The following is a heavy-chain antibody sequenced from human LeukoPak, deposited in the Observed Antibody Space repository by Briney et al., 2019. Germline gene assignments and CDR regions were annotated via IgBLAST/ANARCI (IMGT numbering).Heavy chain of an antibody. CDR1: GGTFSSYA. Sequence: SVKVSCKASGGTFSSYAISRVRQAPGQGLEWMGGIIPIFGTANYAQKFQGRVTITADESTSTAYMELSSLRSEDTAVYYCARGRDGYNPSDAFDIWGQGTMVTVSS. CDR3: ARGRDGYNPSDAFDI. D-gene: IGHD5-24*01. V-gene: IGHV1-69*13. CDR2: IIPIFGTA. J-gene: IGHJ3*02.